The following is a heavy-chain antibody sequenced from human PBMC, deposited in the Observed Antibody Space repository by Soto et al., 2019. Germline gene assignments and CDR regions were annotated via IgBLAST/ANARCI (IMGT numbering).Heavy chain of an antibody. V-gene: IGHV3-23*01. J-gene: IGHJ4*02. CDR3: AKEDTSSGSLDY. D-gene: IGHD6-19*01. Sequence: GGSLRLSCAASGFPFGENAMSWVRQAPGKGLEWVSGISDSGATTYYADSVRGRFTISRDNSKNTLYLQMKSLRAEDSASYYCAKEDTSSGSLDYWGQGALVTVS. CDR2: ISDSGATT. CDR1: GFPFGENA.